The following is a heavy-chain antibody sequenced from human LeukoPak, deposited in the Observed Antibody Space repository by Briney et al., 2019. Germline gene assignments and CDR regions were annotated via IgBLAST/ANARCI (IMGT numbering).Heavy chain of an antibody. Sequence: GGSLRLFCAAFGFTVSSNYRSWVRQAPGKGLEWVSVIYTGGTTHYADSVKGRFTISRDNAKNTLFLQMNSLRAEDTAVYYCARRKVVSAYYYGMDVWGQGTTVTVSS. CDR2: IYTGGTT. J-gene: IGHJ6*02. V-gene: IGHV3-66*01. D-gene: IGHD2-2*01. CDR3: ARRKVVSAYYYGMDV. CDR1: GFTVSSNY.